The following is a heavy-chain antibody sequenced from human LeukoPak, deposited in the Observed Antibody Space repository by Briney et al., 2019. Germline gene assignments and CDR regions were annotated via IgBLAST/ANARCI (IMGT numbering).Heavy chain of an antibody. V-gene: IGHV3-23*01. CDR3: VKDSVWEPGDY. D-gene: IGHD1-26*01. CDR2: ISGSGGST. J-gene: IGHJ4*02. CDR1: GFTFSSYA. Sequence: GGSLRLSCAASGFTFSSYAMSWVRQAPGKGLEWVSAISGSGGSTYYADSVQGRFTISRDNSKNTLYLQMNSLRVEDTAVYYCVKDSVWEPGDYWGQGTLVTVSS.